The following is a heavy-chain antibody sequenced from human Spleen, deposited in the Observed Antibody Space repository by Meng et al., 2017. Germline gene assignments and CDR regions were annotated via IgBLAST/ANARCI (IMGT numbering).Heavy chain of an antibody. CDR3: ATYMYSYGFSPLDYLDD. J-gene: IGHJ4*03. D-gene: IGHD5-18*01. V-gene: IGHV3-23*01. CDR2: ISGRGDYT. CDR1: GFTFSSYA. Sequence: GESLKISCAASGFTFSSYAMSWVRQAPGKGLEWVSVISGRGDYTYYTDSVRGRFTISRDNSKNTLYLQMNSVSAEDTAIYYCATYMYSYGFSPLDYLDDWGQGTPVTVSS.